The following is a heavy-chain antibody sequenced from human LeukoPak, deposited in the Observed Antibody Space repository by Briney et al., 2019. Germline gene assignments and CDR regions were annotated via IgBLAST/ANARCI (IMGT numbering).Heavy chain of an antibody. CDR3: ATDHPRSDAFDI. J-gene: IGHJ3*02. V-gene: IGHV1-24*01. CDR1: GYTLTELS. CDR2: FDPEDGET. Sequence: GASVKVSCKVSGYTLTELSMHWVRQAPGKGLEWMGGFDPEDGETIYAQKFQGRVTMTEDTSTDTAYMELSSLRSEDTAVYYCATDHPRSDAFDIWGQGTMVTASS.